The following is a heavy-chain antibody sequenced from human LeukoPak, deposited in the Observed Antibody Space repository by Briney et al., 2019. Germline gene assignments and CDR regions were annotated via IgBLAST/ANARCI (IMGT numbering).Heavy chain of an antibody. J-gene: IGHJ4*02. CDR3: VRDRGELPHSHFDY. Sequence: ASVKVSCKASGYTFTSYGISWVRQAPGQGLEWMGWISAYNGNTNYAQKLQGRVTMTTDTSTSTAYMELRSLRSDDTAVYYCVRDRGELPHSHFDYWGQGTLVTVSS. D-gene: IGHD1-26*01. V-gene: IGHV1-18*01. CDR2: ISAYNGNT. CDR1: GYTFTSYG.